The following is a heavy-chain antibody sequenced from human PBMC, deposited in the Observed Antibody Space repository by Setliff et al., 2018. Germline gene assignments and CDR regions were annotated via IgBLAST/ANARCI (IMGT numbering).Heavy chain of an antibody. D-gene: IGHD2-15*01. J-gene: IGHJ4*02. CDR2: IYYSGST. CDR3: ARSQWGGESYYFDY. Sequence: SETLSLTCTVPGGSVSSGSYYWSWIRQPPGKGLEWIGYIYYSGSTNYNPSLKSRVTISVDTSKNQFSLKLSSVTGADTAVYYCARSQWGGESYYFDYWGQGTLVTVSS. V-gene: IGHV4-61*01. CDR1: GGSVSSGSYY.